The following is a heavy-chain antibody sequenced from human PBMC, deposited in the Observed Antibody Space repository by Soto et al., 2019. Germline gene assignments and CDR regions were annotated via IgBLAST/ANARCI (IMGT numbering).Heavy chain of an antibody. CDR1: GFTFSSYG. V-gene: IGHV3-30*18. Sequence: QVQLVESGGGVVQPGRSLRLSCAASGFTFSSYGMHWVRQAPGKGLEWVAVISYDGSNKYYADSVKGRFTISRDNSKNTLYLKMNSMRAEDTAVYYCANTFLRFDYYYYGMDVWGQGTTVTVSS. D-gene: IGHD3-3*01. J-gene: IGHJ6*02. CDR2: ISYDGSNK. CDR3: ANTFLRFDYYYYGMDV.